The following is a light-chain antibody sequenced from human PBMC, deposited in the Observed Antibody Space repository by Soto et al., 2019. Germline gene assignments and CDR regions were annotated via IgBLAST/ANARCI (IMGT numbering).Light chain of an antibody. CDR1: QSINTY. V-gene: IGKV1-39*01. CDR2: AAS. Sequence: DIQMTQSPSSLSASVGDRVTITCRTSQSINTYLNWYQQKPGRAPKLLIYAASTLNSGVPPRFVGSGSGTEFTLTISSLQTDDFATYYCQQGYSALRTFGQGTKVEI. CDR3: QQGYSALRT. J-gene: IGKJ1*01.